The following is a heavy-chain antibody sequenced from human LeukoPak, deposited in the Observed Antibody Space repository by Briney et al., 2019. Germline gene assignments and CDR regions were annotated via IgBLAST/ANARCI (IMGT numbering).Heavy chain of an antibody. CDR1: GFTFSSYG. CDR3: ARDRHCANGVCHSPPGMDV. D-gene: IGHD2-8*01. CDR2: IWFDGKNE. Sequence: GGSLRLSCAASGFTFSSYGMHWVRQAPGKGLEWVADIWFDGKNEHFADSVKGRFTISRDNSKNTMYLQINSLRAEGTAVYYCARDRHCANGVCHSPPGMDVWGQGTTVTVSS. V-gene: IGHV3-33*01. J-gene: IGHJ6*02.